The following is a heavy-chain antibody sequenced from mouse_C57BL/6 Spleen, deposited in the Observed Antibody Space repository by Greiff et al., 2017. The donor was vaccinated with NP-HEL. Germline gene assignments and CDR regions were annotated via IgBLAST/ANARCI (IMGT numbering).Heavy chain of an antibody. D-gene: IGHD2-4*01. V-gene: IGHV2-6-1*01. CDR2: IWSDGST. J-gene: IGHJ4*01. CDR1: GFSLTSYG. CDR3: ARHVDDYDNYYAMDY. Sequence: VQVVESGPGLVAPSQSLSITCTVSGFSLTSYGVHWVRQPPGKGLEWLVVIWSDGSTTYNSALKSRLSISKDNSKSQVFLKMNSLQTDDTAMYYCARHVDDYDNYYAMDYWGQGTSVTVSS.